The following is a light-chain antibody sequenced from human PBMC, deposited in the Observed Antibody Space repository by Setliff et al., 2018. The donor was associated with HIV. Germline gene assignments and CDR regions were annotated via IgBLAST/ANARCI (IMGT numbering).Light chain of an antibody. CDR2: DVT. V-gene: IGLV2-14*03. CDR3: SSYTDTTTYV. Sequence: QSVLTQPASVSGSPGQSITISCTGTSHDVGAYNYVSWYQQHPGKAPKLIIYDVTYRPSGVSIRFSGSKSDNTASLTISGLQTEDEADYYCSSYTDTTTYVFGTGTKVT. CDR1: SHDVGAYNY. J-gene: IGLJ1*01.